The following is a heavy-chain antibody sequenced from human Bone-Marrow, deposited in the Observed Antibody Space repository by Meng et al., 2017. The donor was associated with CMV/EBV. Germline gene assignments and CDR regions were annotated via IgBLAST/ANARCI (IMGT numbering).Heavy chain of an antibody. Sequence: GESLKISCAASGFTFSSYAMHWVRQAPGKGLEWVAVISYDGSNKYYADSVKGRFTISRDNSKNTLYLQMNSLRAEDTAVYYCARDQINTYYDILTGYSLDDWGQGTLVTGSS. J-gene: IGHJ4*02. CDR3: ARDQINTYYDILTGYSLDD. CDR1: GFTFSSYA. V-gene: IGHV3-30-3*01. CDR2: ISYDGSNK. D-gene: IGHD3-9*01.